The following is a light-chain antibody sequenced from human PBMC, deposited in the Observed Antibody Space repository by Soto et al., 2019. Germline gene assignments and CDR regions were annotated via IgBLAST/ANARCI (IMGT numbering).Light chain of an antibody. V-gene: IGLV2-23*02. Sequence: QSVLTHPAAVSGSPGQSITISCPGGDVGSYNLVSWYQQHPGKAPKLMIYEVTKRPSGVSNRFSGSKSGNTASLTISGLQAEDEADYYCCSYAGSNIHYVFGTGTKVT. CDR2: EVT. CDR3: CSYAGSNIHYV. J-gene: IGLJ1*01. CDR1: DVGSYNL.